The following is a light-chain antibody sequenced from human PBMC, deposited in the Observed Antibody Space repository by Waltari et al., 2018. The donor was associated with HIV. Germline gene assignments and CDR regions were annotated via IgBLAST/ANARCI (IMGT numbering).Light chain of an antibody. Sequence: DIVMTQSPDSLAVSLGERATINCKSSQSVLYSSNNKNYLAWYQQKPGQPPKLPIYWASTRDSGVPDRFSGSGSGTDFTLTISSLQAEDVAVYYCQQYYSTPLTFGGGTTVEIK. CDR3: QQYYSTPLT. J-gene: IGKJ4*01. V-gene: IGKV4-1*01. CDR1: QSVLYSSNNKNY. CDR2: WAS.